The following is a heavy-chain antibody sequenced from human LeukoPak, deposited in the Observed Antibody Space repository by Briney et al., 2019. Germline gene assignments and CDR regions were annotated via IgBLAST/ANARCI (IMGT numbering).Heavy chain of an antibody. CDR1: GYSINNYW. Sequence: GESLQISCKGSGYSINNYWIGWVRQLPGKGLEWMGIIYPADSDIRYSPSFQGQVTISADKSISTAYLQWSSLKASDTAMYYCARQEYCSGGSCYTWFDPWGQGTLVTVSS. CDR2: IYPADSDI. CDR3: ARQEYCSGGSCYTWFDP. V-gene: IGHV5-51*01. D-gene: IGHD2-15*01. J-gene: IGHJ5*02.